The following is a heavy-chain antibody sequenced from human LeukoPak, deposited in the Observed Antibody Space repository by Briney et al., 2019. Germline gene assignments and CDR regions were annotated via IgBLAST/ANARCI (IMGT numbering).Heavy chain of an antibody. Sequence: GGSLRLSCAASGFTFSSYSMNWVRQAPGKGLEWVSSISSSSSYIYYADSVKGRFTISRDNAKNSLHLQMNSLRVEDTALYHCARGGGSGSYYGPIDFWGQGTLVTVSS. CDR1: GFTFSSYS. CDR2: ISSSSSYI. V-gene: IGHV3-21*04. CDR3: ARGGGSGSYYGPIDF. D-gene: IGHD3-10*01. J-gene: IGHJ4*02.